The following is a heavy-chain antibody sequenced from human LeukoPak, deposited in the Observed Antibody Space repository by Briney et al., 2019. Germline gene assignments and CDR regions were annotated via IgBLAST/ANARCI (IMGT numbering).Heavy chain of an antibody. V-gene: IGHV3-23*01. CDR2: ISSSGGST. CDR3: AKVSTYYYDSSGYGRGTFDY. CDR1: GFTFSNFV. J-gene: IGHJ4*02. D-gene: IGHD3-22*01. Sequence: GGSLRLSCAASGFTFSNFVMNWVRQAPGKGLEWVSTISSSGGSTYYADSVKGRFTISRDNSKNTLYLQMNSLRAEDTAVYYCAKVSTYYYDSSGYGRGTFDYWGQGTLVTVSS.